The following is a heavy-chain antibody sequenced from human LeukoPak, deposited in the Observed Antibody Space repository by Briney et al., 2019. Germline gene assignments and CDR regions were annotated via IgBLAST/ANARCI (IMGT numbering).Heavy chain of an antibody. CDR1: GYTFTSYD. V-gene: IGHV1-8*01. J-gene: IGHJ5*01. CDR2: MNPNSGNT. CDR3: ARGVLAAADTYNWFDP. D-gene: IGHD6-13*01. Sequence: ASVKVSCKPSGYTFTSYDINWVRQATGQGLEWMGWMNPNSGNTAYAQKFQGRVTMTRDTSISTAYMELSSLTSEDTAVYYCARGVLAAADTYNWFDPWGQGTLVTVSS.